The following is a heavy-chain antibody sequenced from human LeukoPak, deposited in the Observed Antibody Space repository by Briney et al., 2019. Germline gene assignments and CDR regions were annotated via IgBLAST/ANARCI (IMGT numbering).Heavy chain of an antibody. Sequence: SETLSLTCTVSGGSISSYYWSWIRQPAGKGLEWIGRMYTSGSTNYNPSLKSRVTMSVDTSKNQFSLKLSSVTAADTAVYYCARDQAGSNYDFWSGYYTGWAFDIWGQGTMVTVSS. D-gene: IGHD3-3*01. CDR3: ARDQAGSNYDFWSGYYTGWAFDI. J-gene: IGHJ3*02. V-gene: IGHV4-4*07. CDR1: GGSISSYY. CDR2: MYTSGST.